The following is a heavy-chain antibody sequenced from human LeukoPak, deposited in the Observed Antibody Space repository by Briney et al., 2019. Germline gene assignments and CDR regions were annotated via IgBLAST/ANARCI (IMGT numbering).Heavy chain of an antibody. CDR3: ARDRGFGVVVPAPTSGAFDI. V-gene: IGHV3-30-3*01. CDR1: GFTFSSYA. Sequence: PGRSLRLSCAASGFTFSSYAMHWVRQAPGKGPEWVAVISYDGSNKYYADSVKGRFTISRDNSKNTLYLQMNSLRAEGTAVYYCARDRGFGVVVPAPTSGAFDIWGRGTMVTVSS. D-gene: IGHD2-2*01. J-gene: IGHJ3*02. CDR2: ISYDGSNK.